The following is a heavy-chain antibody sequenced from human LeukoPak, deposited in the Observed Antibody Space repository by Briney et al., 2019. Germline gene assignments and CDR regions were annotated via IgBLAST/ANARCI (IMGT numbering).Heavy chain of an antibody. J-gene: IGHJ4*02. V-gene: IGHV3-23*01. CDR1: GFTFSNYG. D-gene: IGHD3-22*01. CDR2: ISGSGHNT. CDR3: AKDGLYESSAN. Sequence: GGSLRLSCAAAGFTFSNYGMSWVRQAPGKGLEWVSGISGSGHNTYYADSMKGRFTISRDNSKKMLYLQMNRLRAEDTAIYYCAKDGLYESSANWGQGTLVTVSS.